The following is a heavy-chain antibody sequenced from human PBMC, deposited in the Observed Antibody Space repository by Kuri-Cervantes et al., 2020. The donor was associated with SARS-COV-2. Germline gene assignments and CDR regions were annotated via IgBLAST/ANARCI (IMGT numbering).Heavy chain of an antibody. CDR3: ARDYYDSSGYNIDY. Sequence: SQTLSLTCAVSGYSISSGYYWGWIRQPPGKGLEWIESIYHSGSTYYNPSLKSRVTISVDTSKNQFSLKLSSVTAADTAVYYCARDYYDSSGYNIDYWGQGTLVTVSS. CDR1: GYSISSGYY. V-gene: IGHV4-38-2*02. D-gene: IGHD3-22*01. CDR2: IYHSGST. J-gene: IGHJ4*02.